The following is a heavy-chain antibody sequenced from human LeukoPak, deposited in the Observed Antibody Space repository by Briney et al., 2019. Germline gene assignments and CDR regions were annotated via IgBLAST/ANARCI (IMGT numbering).Heavy chain of an antibody. V-gene: IGHV1-18*01. D-gene: IGHD3-3*01. J-gene: IGHJ6*02. Sequence: ASVKVSCKASGYTFTSYGISWVRQAPGQGLEWMGWISAYNGNTNYAQKLQGRVTMTTDTSTSTAYMELRSLRSDDTAVYYCARDSPYYDFWSGFTSYGMDVWGRGTTVTVSS. CDR2: ISAYNGNT. CDR3: ARDSPYYDFWSGFTSYGMDV. CDR1: GYTFTSYG.